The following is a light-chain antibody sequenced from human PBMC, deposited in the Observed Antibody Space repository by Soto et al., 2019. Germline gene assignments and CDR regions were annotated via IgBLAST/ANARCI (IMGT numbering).Light chain of an antibody. V-gene: IGKV3-20*01. J-gene: IGKJ2*01. Sequence: IVLTQSPGTLSLSPGERATLSCRASQSVSTSYLAWYQQKPGQAPRLLIYGASSRATGIPDRFSGSGSLTAFTLTISRLEPEDFAVYYCQLYGTSPMYTFGQGTKLEIK. CDR2: GAS. CDR3: QLYGTSPMYT. CDR1: QSVSTSY.